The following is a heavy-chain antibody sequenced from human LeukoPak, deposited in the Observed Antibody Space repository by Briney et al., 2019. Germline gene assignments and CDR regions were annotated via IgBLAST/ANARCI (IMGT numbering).Heavy chain of an antibody. Sequence: PSETLSLTCAVSGGSISSGGYSWSWIRQPPGKGLEWIGYIYHSGSTYYNPSLKSRVTISVDRSKNQFSLKLSSVTAADTAVYYCARNRVSGTDYTDYWGQGTLVTVSS. V-gene: IGHV4-30-2*01. D-gene: IGHD2-15*01. CDR2: IYHSGST. CDR3: ARNRVSGTDYTDY. CDR1: GGSISSGGYS. J-gene: IGHJ4*02.